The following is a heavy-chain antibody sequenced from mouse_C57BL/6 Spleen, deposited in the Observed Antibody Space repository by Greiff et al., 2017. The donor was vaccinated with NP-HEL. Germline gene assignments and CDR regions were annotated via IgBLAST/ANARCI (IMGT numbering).Heavy chain of an antibody. CDR3: ARQDGTDPCDY. CDR2: IHPNSGST. J-gene: IGHJ2*01. CDR1: GYTFTSYW. Sequence: QVQLQQSGAELVKPGASVKLSCKASGYTFTSYWMHWVKQRPGQGLEWIGMIHPNSGSTNYNEKFKSKATLTVDKSSSTAYMQLSSLTSEDSAVYYCARQDGTDPCDYWGQGTTLTVSS. V-gene: IGHV1-64*01. D-gene: IGHD4-1*01.